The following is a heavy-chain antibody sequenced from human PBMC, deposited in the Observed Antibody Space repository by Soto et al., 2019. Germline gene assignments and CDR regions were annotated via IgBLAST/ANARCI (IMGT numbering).Heavy chain of an antibody. V-gene: IGHV4-34*01. Sequence: SETLSLTCAVYGGSFNGYYWSWIRQPPGKGLEWIGEINHSGSTNYNPSLKSRVTISVDTSKNQFSLKLSSVTAADTAVYYCARGIRGSSGKGYWGQGTLVTVSS. CDR3: ARGIRGSSGKGY. D-gene: IGHD3-22*01. CDR2: INHSGST. J-gene: IGHJ4*02. CDR1: GGSFNGYY.